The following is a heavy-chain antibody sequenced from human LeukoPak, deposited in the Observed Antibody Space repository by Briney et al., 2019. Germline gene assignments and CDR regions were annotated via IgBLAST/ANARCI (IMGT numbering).Heavy chain of an antibody. D-gene: IGHD5-18*01. V-gene: IGHV3-30*02. CDR1: GFTFSSYG. J-gene: IGHJ4*02. CDR3: AKDGPDTAMVGPFDY. CDR2: IRYDGSNK. Sequence: GGSLRLSCAASGFTFSSYGMHWVRQAPGKGLEWVAFIRYDGSNKYYADSVKGRFTISRDNSKNTLYLQMNSLRAEDTAVYYCAKDGPDTAMVGPFDYWGQGTLVTVSS.